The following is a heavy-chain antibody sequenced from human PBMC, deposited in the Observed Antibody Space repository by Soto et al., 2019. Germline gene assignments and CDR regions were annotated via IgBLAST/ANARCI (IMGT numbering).Heavy chain of an antibody. CDR2: ISWGGGSI. D-gene: IGHD2-15*01. CDR1: GFEFGVYM. J-gene: IGHJ5*01. Sequence: PGGSLRLFCEASGFEFGVYMMRCVRQAPGKGLEWISLISWGGGSIDYADSIKGRFTVSRDNSKTSLYLHMHSLTSEETAFYFCAKEGNGGSSLDSWGQGTLVTVSS. V-gene: IGHV3-43*01. CDR3: AKEGNGGSSLDS.